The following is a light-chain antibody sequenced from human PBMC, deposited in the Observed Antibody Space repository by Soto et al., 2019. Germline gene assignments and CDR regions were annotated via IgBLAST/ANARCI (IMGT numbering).Light chain of an antibody. V-gene: IGLV2-14*01. CDR3: SSHTSSTTLVL. CDR2: EVT. CDR1: SSDVGDYNY. J-gene: IGLJ2*01. Sequence: QSALTQPASVSGSPGQSITISCTGTSSDVGDYNYVSWYQQHPGKAPKLMIFEVTNRPSGVSSRFSGSKSGNTASLTISGLQAEDEADYYCSSHTSSTTLVLFGGGTKLTVL.